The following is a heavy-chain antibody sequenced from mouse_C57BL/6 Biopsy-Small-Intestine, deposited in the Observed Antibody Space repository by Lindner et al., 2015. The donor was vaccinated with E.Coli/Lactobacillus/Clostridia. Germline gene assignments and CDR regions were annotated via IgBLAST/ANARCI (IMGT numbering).Heavy chain of an antibody. CDR2: ISAYNGNT. V-gene: IGHV1-84*02. CDR3: ARDSVGASLDY. J-gene: IGHJ4*01. CDR1: GYSFTTYG. D-gene: IGHD4-1*01. Sequence: SVKVSCKASGYSFTTYGITWVRQAPGQGLEWMGWISAYNGNTKYGQKFQGRITMTTDTSTTTVYMELGSLRSDDTAVYYCARDSVGASLDYWGQGTLVTVSS.